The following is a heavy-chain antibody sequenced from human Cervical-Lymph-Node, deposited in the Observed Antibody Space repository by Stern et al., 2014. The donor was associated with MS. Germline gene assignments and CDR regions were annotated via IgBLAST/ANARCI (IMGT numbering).Heavy chain of an antibody. CDR1: GFTFSNYI. CDR2: ISGSSSRI. V-gene: IGHV3-48*01. J-gene: IGHJ4*02. Sequence: EVQLEESGGGLVKPGGSLRLSCAASGFTFSNYIMNWVRQAPGKGLECVSYISGSSSRIFYADSVKGRFTISRDNGKNSLYLQMNSLRADDTAVYYCARDGYTTSHFAGLDYWGQGTLVTASS. CDR3: ARDGYTTSHFAGLDY. D-gene: IGHD2-2*02.